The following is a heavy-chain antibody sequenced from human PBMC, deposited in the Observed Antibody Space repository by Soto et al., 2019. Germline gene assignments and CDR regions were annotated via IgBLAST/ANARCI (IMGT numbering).Heavy chain of an antibody. CDR1: GRSSSGYY. CDR2: INHSGST. Sequence: LHLTCTAYGRSSSGYYWSWIRHPPGKGLEWIGEINHSGSTNYNPSLKSRVTIAVDTSKNQFSLKLSSVTAAETAVYYCARLYGSGWYYWGHGTLVTVSS. J-gene: IGHJ4*01. D-gene: IGHD6-19*01. V-gene: IGHV4-34*01. CDR3: ARLYGSGWYY.